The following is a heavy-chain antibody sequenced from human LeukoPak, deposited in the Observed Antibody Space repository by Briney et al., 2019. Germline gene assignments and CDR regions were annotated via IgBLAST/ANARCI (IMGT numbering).Heavy chain of an antibody. Sequence: PSETLSLTCTVSGGSISSDYWSWIRQSPGKGLEWIGYIYYSGTTSYNPSLKSRVTMSLDTSKNQFSLKLSSVTAADTAVYYCARGANWGSPDYWGQGTLVTVSP. CDR2: IYYSGTT. CDR3: ARGANWGSPDY. D-gene: IGHD7-27*01. CDR1: GGSISSDY. J-gene: IGHJ4*02. V-gene: IGHV4-59*01.